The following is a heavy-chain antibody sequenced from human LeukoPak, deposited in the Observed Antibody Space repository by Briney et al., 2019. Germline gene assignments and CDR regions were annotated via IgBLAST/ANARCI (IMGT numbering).Heavy chain of an antibody. CDR3: AKDKAAAGIDY. V-gene: IGHV3-30*18. D-gene: IGHD6-13*01. J-gene: IGHJ4*02. Sequence: PGRSLRLSCAASGFTFSSYGMHWVSQAPGKGLEWVAVISYDGSNKYYADSVKGRFTISRDNSKNTLYLQMNSLRAEDTAVYYCAKDKAAAGIDYWGQGTLVTVSS. CDR1: GFTFSSYG. CDR2: ISYDGSNK.